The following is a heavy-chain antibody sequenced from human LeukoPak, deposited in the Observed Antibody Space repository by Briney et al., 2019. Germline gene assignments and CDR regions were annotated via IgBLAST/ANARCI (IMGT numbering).Heavy chain of an antibody. Sequence: QTGGSLRLSCAASGFSFDDYTMHWVRQAPGKGLEWVSGIRWNSGNIGYVDSVKGRFTISRDNAKNSLYLQMNSLRVEDTALYYCAKGGYYDTSGSYPFDYWGQGTLVSVSS. J-gene: IGHJ4*02. V-gene: IGHV3-9*01. CDR2: IRWNSGNI. CDR3: AKGGYYDTSGSYPFDY. D-gene: IGHD3-22*01. CDR1: GFSFDDYT.